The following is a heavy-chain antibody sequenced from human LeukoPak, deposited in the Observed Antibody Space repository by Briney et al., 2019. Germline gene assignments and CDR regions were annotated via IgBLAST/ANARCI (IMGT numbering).Heavy chain of an antibody. V-gene: IGHV3-7*05. D-gene: IGHD5-24*01. J-gene: IGHJ5*02. CDR3: ARASDPWLQLT. CDR2: IKQDGSEK. Sequence: QPGGSLRLSCAASGFTFSNYWMIWVRQAPGKGLEWVGNIKQDGSEKRYADSVRGRFSISRDNAQTSLYLQMNSLRAEDTAVYYCARASDPWLQLTWGQGTLVTVSS. CDR1: GFTFSNYW.